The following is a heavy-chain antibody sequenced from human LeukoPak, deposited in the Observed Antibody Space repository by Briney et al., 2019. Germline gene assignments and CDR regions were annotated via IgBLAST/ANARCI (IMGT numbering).Heavy chain of an antibody. J-gene: IGHJ3*02. Sequence: SETLSLTCTVSGGSISGYYWSWIRQPPGKGLEWIGFIYYTGSTNYNPSLKSRVTISVDTSKNQFSLKLSSVTAADTAVYYCARRLVGYENTWGASDIWGQGTMVTVSS. D-gene: IGHD2-8*01. CDR1: GGSISGYY. V-gene: IGHV4-59*08. CDR2: IYYTGST. CDR3: ARRLVGYENTWGASDI.